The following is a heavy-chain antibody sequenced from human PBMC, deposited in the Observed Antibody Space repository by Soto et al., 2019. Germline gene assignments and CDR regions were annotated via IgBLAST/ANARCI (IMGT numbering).Heavy chain of an antibody. J-gene: IGHJ4*02. D-gene: IGHD3-22*01. CDR3: AKDHGPNFYDSSGYWY. CDR2: ISNRGSNT. V-gene: IGHV3-23*01. Sequence: VGSLRLSCAASGFTFSNYAMTWVRQAPGKGLEWVSSISNRGSNTYYAASVKGRFTISRDNSKNSLYLQMNSLRAEDTAVYYCAKDHGPNFYDSSGYWYWGQGTLVTVSS. CDR1: GFTFSNYA.